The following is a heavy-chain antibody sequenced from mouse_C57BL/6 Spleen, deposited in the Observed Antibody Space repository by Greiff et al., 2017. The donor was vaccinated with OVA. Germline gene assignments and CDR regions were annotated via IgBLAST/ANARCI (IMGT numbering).Heavy chain of an antibody. V-gene: IGHV5-4*03. D-gene: IGHD2-4*01. J-gene: IGHJ3*01. CDR1: GFTFSSYA. CDR2: ISDGGSYT. CDR3: ARGGYNDYDVWFAY. Sequence: EVMLVESGGGLVKPGGSLKLSCAASGFTFSSYAMSWVRQTPEKRLEWVATISDGGSYTYYPDNVKGRFTISRDNAKNNLYLQMSHLKSEDTAMYYCARGGYNDYDVWFAYWGQGTLVTVSA.